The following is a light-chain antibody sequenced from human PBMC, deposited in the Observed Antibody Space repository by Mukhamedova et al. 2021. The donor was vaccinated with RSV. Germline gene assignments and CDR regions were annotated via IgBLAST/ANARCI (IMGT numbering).Light chain of an antibody. V-gene: IGLV1-47*01. J-gene: IGLJ2*01. CDR3: STWDYRLSVVV. Sequence: PSGIPDRLSGSKSGTTASLTISALQPEDEGIYYCSTWDYRLSVVVFGGGTELTVL.